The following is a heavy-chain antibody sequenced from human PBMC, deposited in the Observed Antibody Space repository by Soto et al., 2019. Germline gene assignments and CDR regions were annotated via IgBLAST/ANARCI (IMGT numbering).Heavy chain of an antibody. CDR1: GFTFNTYW. CDR3: ASGLGSKTVSY. CDR2: IKQDGSDK. D-gene: IGHD2-2*01. V-gene: IGHV3-7*05. Sequence: GGSLRLSCAASGFTFNTYWMNWVRQAPGRGLEWVANIKQDGSDKYYVDSVKGRFTISRDNARKSLYLQMNSLRDEDTAIYYCASGLGSKTVSYWGQGTLVTVSS. J-gene: IGHJ4*02.